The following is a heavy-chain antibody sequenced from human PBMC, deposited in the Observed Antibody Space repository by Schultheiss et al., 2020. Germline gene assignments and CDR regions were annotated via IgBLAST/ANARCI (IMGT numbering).Heavy chain of an antibody. CDR1: GYTFTDYY. CDR3: ARGIITPRDSYGPYYYYGMDV. CDR2: INPYTGGT. V-gene: IGHV1-2*02. D-gene: IGHD5-18*01. J-gene: IGHJ6*02. Sequence: ASVKVSCKASGYTFTDYYVHWVRQAPGQGLEWMGWINPYTGGTKYALGFQGRVTMTRDTSISTAYMELSRLRSDDTAVYYCARGIITPRDSYGPYYYYGMDVWGQGTTVTVSS.